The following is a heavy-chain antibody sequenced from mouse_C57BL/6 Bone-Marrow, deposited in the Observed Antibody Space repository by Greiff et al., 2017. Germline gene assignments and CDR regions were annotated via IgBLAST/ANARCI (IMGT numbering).Heavy chain of an antibody. CDR1: GFSLTSYG. V-gene: IGHV2-6*01. CDR2: IWGVGST. J-gene: IGHJ3*01. Sequence: VQLQESGPGLVAPSQRLSITCTVSGFSLTSYGVDWVRQSPGKGLEWLGVIWGVGSTNYNSALKSRLSLSKDNSKSQVFLKMNSLQTDDTAMYYCATYYYGSSWFAYWGQGTLVTVSA. CDR3: ATYYYGSSWFAY. D-gene: IGHD1-1*01.